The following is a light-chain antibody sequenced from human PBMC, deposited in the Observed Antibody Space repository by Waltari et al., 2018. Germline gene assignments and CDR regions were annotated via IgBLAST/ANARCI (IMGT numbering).Light chain of an antibody. Sequence: QSVLTQPPSASGTPGQRVTISCSGSSSNIGSNTVNWYQHPPGTAPDLHIYRDNHRPSGVPDRLSGSKSGTSASLAISGLQSEHEATYYCATWDDSLNGPLFGGGTMLTVL. CDR3: ATWDDSLNGPL. CDR1: SSNIGSNT. CDR2: RDN. V-gene: IGLV1-44*01. J-gene: IGLJ2*01.